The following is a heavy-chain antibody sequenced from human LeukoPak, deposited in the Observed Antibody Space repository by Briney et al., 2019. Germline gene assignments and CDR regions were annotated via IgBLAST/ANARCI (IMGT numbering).Heavy chain of an antibody. CDR2: ISGSGGST. D-gene: IGHD6-19*01. J-gene: IGHJ4*02. CDR1: GFTFSSYA. CDR3: AKGRSGWFATPLDY. Sequence: GGSLRLSCAASGFTFSSYAMSWVRQAPGKGLEWVSAISGSGGSTYYADSVKGRFTISRDNYKNTLYLQMNSLRAEDTDVYYCAKGRSGWFATPLDYWGQGTLVTVSS. V-gene: IGHV3-23*01.